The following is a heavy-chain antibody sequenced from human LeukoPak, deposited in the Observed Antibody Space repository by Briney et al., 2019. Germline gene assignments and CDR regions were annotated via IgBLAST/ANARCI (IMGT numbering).Heavy chain of an antibody. CDR1: GFIFSDYY. CDR2: INHSGST. V-gene: IGHV4-34*01. Sequence: GSLRLSCAASGFIFSDYYMSWIRQPPGKGLEWIGEINHSGSTNYNPSLKSRVTISVDTSKNQFSLKLSSVTAADTAVYYCARLRTRYGSDDWGQGTLVTVSS. J-gene: IGHJ4*02. CDR3: ARLRTRYGSDD. D-gene: IGHD3-10*01.